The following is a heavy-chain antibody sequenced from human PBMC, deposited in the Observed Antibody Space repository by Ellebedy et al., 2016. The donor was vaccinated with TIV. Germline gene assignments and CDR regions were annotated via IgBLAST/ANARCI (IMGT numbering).Heavy chain of an antibody. CDR3: TTDEGGTRF. V-gene: IGHV3-15*07. CDR2: SKSKRDVEAT. D-gene: IGHD2-15*01. J-gene: IGHJ4*02. CDR1: GFNFGSAW. Sequence: GECLKISCAASGFNFGSAWMNWVRQAPGKGLEWVGRSKSKRDVEATDYVAPVKGRFTISRDDSKATLYRQMNSLKTEDTAVYYCTTDEGGTRFWGQGTLVTVSS.